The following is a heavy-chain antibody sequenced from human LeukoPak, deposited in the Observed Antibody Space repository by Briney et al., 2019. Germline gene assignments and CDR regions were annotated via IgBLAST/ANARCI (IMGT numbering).Heavy chain of an antibody. CDR3: ARDRLGDPKPYYYYYGMDV. CDR2: IIPILGIA. Sequence: ASVKVSCKASGGTFSSYTISWVRQAPGQGLEWVGRIIPILGIANYAQKFQGRVTITADKSTSTAYMELSSLRSEDTAVYYCARDRLGDPKPYYYYYGMDVWGQGTTVTVSS. CDR1: GGTFSSYT. D-gene: IGHD2-21*02. J-gene: IGHJ6*02. V-gene: IGHV1-69*04.